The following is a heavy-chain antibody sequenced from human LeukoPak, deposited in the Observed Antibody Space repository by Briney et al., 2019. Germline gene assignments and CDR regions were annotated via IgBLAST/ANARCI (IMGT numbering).Heavy chain of an antibody. J-gene: IGHJ4*02. CDR2: IYPGDSDT. D-gene: IGHD1-26*01. Sequence: GESLKISCKGSGYTFAYYWIAWVRQLPGKGLECMGIIYPGDSDTRHSPSFQGNVTISVDKSINTAYLQWSSLKASDSAMYYCARQSGKYWEFDHWGQGTLVTVSS. CDR3: ARQSGKYWEFDH. V-gene: IGHV5-51*01. CDR1: GYTFAYYW.